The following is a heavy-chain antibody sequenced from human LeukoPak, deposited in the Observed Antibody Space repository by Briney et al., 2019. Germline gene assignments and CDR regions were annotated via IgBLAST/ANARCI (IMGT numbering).Heavy chain of an antibody. CDR1: GDSVSSNSAA. D-gene: IGHD6-6*01. Sequence: SQTLSLTCAISGDSVSSNSAAWNWIRQSPSRGLEWLGRTYYRSKWYNDYAVSVKSRITINPDTSKNQFSLQLNSVTPEDTAVYYCARDLDYIAARLNWFDPWGQGTLVTVSS. J-gene: IGHJ5*02. V-gene: IGHV6-1*01. CDR3: ARDLDYIAARLNWFDP. CDR2: TYYRSKWYN.